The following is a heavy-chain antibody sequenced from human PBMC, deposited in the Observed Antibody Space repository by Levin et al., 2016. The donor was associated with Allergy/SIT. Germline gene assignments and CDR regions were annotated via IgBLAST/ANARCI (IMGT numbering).Heavy chain of an antibody. D-gene: IGHD1-26*01. CDR1: GYTFTSYY. V-gene: IGHV1-46*01. Sequence: ASVKVSCKASGYTFTSYYLHWVRQAPGQGLAWMGILNPSDGSTSYAQKFQGRATMTRDTSTSTVYMELSSLRSEDTAVYYCARGNSGYYYMDVWGKGTTVTVSS. J-gene: IGHJ6*03. CDR3: ARGNSGYYYMDV. CDR2: LNPSDGST.